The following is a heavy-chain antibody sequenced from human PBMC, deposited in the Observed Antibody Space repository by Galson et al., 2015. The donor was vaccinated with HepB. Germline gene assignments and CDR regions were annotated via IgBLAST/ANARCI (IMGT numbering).Heavy chain of an antibody. J-gene: IGHJ4*02. CDR3: ARDYGGGGYYDY. CDR1: GGSISSYY. CDR2: IYYSGST. V-gene: IGHV4-59*01. D-gene: IGHD3-22*01. Sequence: SETLSLTCTVSGGSISSYYWSWIRQPPGKGLEWIGYIYYSGSTNYNPSLKSRVTISVDTSKNQFSLKLSSVTAADTAVYYCARDYGGGGYYDYWGQGTLVTVSS.